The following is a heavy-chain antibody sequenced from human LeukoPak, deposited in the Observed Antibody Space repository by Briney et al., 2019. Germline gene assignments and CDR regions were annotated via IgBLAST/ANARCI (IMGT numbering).Heavy chain of an antibody. CDR3: ARDLSIGYYYGSGSDDVNWFDP. CDR1: GFTFSSYW. CDR2: IKQDGSEK. V-gene: IGHV3-7*01. D-gene: IGHD3-10*01. J-gene: IGHJ5*02. Sequence: GGSLRLSCAASGFTFSSYWMSWVRQGPGKGLEWVANIKQDGSEKYYVDSVKGRFTISRDNAKNSLYLQMNSLRAEDTAVYYCARDLSIGYYYGSGSDDVNWFDPWGQGTLVTVSS.